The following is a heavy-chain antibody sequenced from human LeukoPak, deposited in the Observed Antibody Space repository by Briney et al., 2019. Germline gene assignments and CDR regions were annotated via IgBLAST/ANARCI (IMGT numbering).Heavy chain of an antibody. CDR2: INHSGST. CDR3: ARASYYYGSGSYSMWFDP. Sequence: SETLSLTCTVSGGSISSYYWSWIRQPPGKGLEWIGEINHSGSTNYNPSLKSRVTISVDTSKNQFSLKLSSVTAADTAVYYCARASYYYGSGSYSMWFDPWGQGTLVTVSS. D-gene: IGHD3-10*01. J-gene: IGHJ5*02. V-gene: IGHV4-34*01. CDR1: GGSISSYY.